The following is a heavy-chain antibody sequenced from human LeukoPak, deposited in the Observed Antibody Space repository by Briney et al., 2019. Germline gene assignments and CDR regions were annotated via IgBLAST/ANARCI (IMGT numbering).Heavy chain of an antibody. CDR2: ISSSGTTI. CDR1: GFTFSDYY. Sequence: GGSLRLSCAASGFTFSDYYTSWLRQAPETGLEWVSYISSSGTTIYYADSVKGRFTISRDNTRNSLYLQMNSLRAEDTAVYYCARDRVYYYYYMDVWGKGTTVTVSS. V-gene: IGHV3-11*04. J-gene: IGHJ6*03. D-gene: IGHD3-10*01. CDR3: ARDRVYYYYYMDV.